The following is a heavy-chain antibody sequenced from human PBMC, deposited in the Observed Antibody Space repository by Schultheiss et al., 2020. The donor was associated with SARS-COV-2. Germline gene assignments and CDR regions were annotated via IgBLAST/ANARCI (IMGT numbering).Heavy chain of an antibody. CDR2: IKQDGSEK. V-gene: IGHV3-7*03. Sequence: GGSLRLSCTVSGGSISSSSYYWGWIRQPPGKGLEWVANIKQDGSEKYYVDSVKGRFTISRDNAKNSLYLHMNSLRAEDTALYYCAKAGYWGQGTLVTVSS. J-gene: IGHJ4*02. CDR3: AKAGY. CDR1: GGSISSSSYY.